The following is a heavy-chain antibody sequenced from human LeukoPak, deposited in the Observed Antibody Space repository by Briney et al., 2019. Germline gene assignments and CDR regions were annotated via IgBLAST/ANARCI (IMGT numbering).Heavy chain of an antibody. Sequence: PGGSLRLSCVASGFTYANYAMNWVRQAPGKRLEWVASITGTGGRGGIYYADSVKGRFTISRDNSKNTLFLQISSLRAEDTAVYHCAKGDRGHCTGVKCYPFDYWGQGTVVTVSS. V-gene: IGHV3-23*01. D-gene: IGHD2-8*02. CDR3: AKGDRGHCTGVKCYPFDY. CDR2: ITGTGGRGGI. J-gene: IGHJ4*02. CDR1: GFTYANYA.